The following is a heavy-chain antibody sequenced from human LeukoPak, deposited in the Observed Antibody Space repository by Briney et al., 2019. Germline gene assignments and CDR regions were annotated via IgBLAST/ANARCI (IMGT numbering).Heavy chain of an antibody. CDR1: SGSIRTSY. V-gene: IGHV4-59*01. J-gene: IGHJ4*02. CDR2: IYYSGST. D-gene: IGHD2-8*01. CDR3: ARAPNPNFFDD. Sequence: SETLSLTCTVSSGSIRTSYCSWIRQPPGKGLEWIGYIYYSGSTNYNPSLKSRVTISVDTSRNQFSLKLSSVTAADTAVYYCARAPNPNFFDDWGQGTLVTVSS.